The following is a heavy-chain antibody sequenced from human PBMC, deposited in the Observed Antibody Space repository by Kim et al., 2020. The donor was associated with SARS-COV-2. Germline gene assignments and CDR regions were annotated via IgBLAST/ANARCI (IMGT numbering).Heavy chain of an antibody. Sequence: YPDAVKGRVTISEDHSETTLSLQMNSLRAEDTAVYYCAKDQWVWCGGSAYWGQGTLVTVSS. V-gene: IGHV3-23*01. D-gene: IGHD3-16*01. CDR3: AKDQWVWCGGSAY. J-gene: IGHJ4*02.